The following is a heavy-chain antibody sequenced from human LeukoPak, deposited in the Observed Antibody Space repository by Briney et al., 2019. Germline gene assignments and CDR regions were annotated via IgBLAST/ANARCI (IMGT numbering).Heavy chain of an antibody. V-gene: IGHV1-2*02. CDR1: GYTFTGYY. CDR2: INPNSGGT. Sequence: ASVKVSCKASGYTFTGYYMHWVRQAPGQGLEWMGWINPNSGGTNYAQKFQGRVTMIRDTSISTAYTELSSLRSDDTAVYYCARDLEGYCSGGTCYFDYWGQGTLVTVSS. D-gene: IGHD2-15*01. CDR3: ARDLEGYCSGGTCYFDY. J-gene: IGHJ4*02.